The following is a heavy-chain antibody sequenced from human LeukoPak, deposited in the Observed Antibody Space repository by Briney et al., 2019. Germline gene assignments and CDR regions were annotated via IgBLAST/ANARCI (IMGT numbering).Heavy chain of an antibody. CDR1: GYIFSDYA. Sequence: SVKVSCKASGYIFSDYALNWVRQAPGQGLEWMGGIIPIFGRPNYAQKFQGRVTITTDESTSTAYMELSSLRSEDTAVYYCAGGYCNTTSCHRYYFDYWGQGTLVTVSS. V-gene: IGHV1-69*05. CDR2: IIPIFGRP. D-gene: IGHD2-2*02. CDR3: AGGYCNTTSCHRYYFDY. J-gene: IGHJ4*02.